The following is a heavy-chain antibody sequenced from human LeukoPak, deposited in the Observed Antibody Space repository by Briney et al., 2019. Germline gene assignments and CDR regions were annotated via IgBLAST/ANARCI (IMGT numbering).Heavy chain of an antibody. CDR1: GFTFSTYS. CDR3: VKSAGKDGYRDVFDI. CDR2: ITGSGGYA. D-gene: IGHD5-24*01. J-gene: IGHJ3*02. Sequence: GGSLRLSCAASGFTFSTYSLNWVRQAPGRGLEWVSSITGSGGYANYADSVKGLFTISRDTFRDTLYLQMNSLRAEDTAVYHCVKSAGKDGYRDVFDIWGQGTVVTVSS. V-gene: IGHV3-23*01.